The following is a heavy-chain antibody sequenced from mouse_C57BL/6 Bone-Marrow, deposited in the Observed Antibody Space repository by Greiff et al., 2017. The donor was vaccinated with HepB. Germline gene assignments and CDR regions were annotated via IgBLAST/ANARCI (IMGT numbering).Heavy chain of an antibody. D-gene: IGHD2-3*01. CDR3: ARHAYDGYSAAWFAY. V-gene: IGHV5-12*01. Sequence: EVQGVESGGGLVQPGGSLKLSCAASGFTFSDYYMYWVRQTPEKRLEWVAYISNGGGSTYYPDTVKGRFTISRDNAKNTLYLQMSRLKSEDTAMYYCARHAYDGYSAAWFAYWGQGTLVTVSA. CDR1: GFTFSDYY. J-gene: IGHJ3*01. CDR2: ISNGGGST.